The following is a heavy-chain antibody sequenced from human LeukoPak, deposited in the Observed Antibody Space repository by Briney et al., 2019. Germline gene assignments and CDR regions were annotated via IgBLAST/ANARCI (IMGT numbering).Heavy chain of an antibody. D-gene: IGHD2-2*02. CDR1: GYTFTSYY. CDR2: INPSGGST. CDR3: ARDHCSSTSCYTRAFDI. V-gene: IGHV1-46*01. Sequence: ASVKVSCKASGYTFTSYYMHWVRQAPGQGLEWMGIINPSGGSTSYAQKFQGRVTMTRDTSTSTVYMELSSLRSEDTAVYYCARDHCSSTSCYTRAFDIWGQGTMVTVSS. J-gene: IGHJ3*02.